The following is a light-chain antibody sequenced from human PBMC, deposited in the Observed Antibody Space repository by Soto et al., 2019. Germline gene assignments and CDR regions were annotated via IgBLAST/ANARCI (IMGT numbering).Light chain of an antibody. CDR3: QQYSSFVT. CDR2: DAS. V-gene: IGKV1-5*01. Sequence: DIQMTQSPSTLSASVGHRLTITCRASQSVSWWLAWYQQKPGKAPKLLIYDASTLESGVPLRFSGSGSGTEFTLTISSLQPDDVATYYCQQYSSFVTFGGGTKV. J-gene: IGKJ4*01. CDR1: QSVSWW.